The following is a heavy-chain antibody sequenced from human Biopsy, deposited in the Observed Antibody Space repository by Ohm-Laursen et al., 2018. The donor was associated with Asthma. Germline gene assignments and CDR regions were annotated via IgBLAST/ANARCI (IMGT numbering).Heavy chain of an antibody. CDR3: ARDRMPTIIPDPYYYHGIDV. CDR2: LIPVLGTP. Sequence: SSVKVSCKASGDSFSNYAISWVRQAPGQGLEWMGGLIPVLGTPDHAQMFEGRVTITADESTSTAYMELSSLSSEDTAVYYCARDRMPTIIPDPYYYHGIDVWGQGTTVTVSS. V-gene: IGHV1-69*01. CDR1: GDSFSNYA. D-gene: IGHD2-21*01. J-gene: IGHJ6*02.